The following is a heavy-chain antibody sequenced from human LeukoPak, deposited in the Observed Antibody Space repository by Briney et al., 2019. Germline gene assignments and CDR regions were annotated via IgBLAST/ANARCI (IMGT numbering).Heavy chain of an antibody. V-gene: IGHV4-30-2*01. CDR2: IYHSGST. CDR1: GGSISSGGYS. Sequence: SETLSLTCAVSGGSISSGGYSWSWIRQPPGKGLEWLGYIYHSGSTYYNPSLKSRVTISVDRSKNQFSLKLSSVTAADTAVYYCARAIDYGDSYYFDYWGQGTLVTVSS. D-gene: IGHD4-17*01. CDR3: ARAIDYGDSYYFDY. J-gene: IGHJ4*02.